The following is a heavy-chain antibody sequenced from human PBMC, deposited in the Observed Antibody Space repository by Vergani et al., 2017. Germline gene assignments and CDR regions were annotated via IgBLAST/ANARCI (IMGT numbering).Heavy chain of an antibody. D-gene: IGHD6-13*01. Sequence: EVQLVESGGGLVQPGGSLRLSCAASGFPFSSYWMHWVRQAPGKGLVWVSRINSDGSSTSYADSVKGRFTISRDNAKNTLYLQMNSLRAEDTAVYYCARDLYSSSWYGWFDPWGQGTLVTVSS. CDR2: INSDGSST. J-gene: IGHJ5*02. V-gene: IGHV3-74*01. CDR3: ARDLYSSSWYGWFDP. CDR1: GFPFSSYW.